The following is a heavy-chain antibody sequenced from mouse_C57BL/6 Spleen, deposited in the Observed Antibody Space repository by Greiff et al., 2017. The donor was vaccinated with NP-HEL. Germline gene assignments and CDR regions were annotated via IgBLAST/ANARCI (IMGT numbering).Heavy chain of an antibody. CDR3: AIYYGYGRYWYFDV. V-gene: IGHV1-26*01. J-gene: IGHJ1*03. D-gene: IGHD2-2*01. CDR1: GYTFTDYY. CDR2: INPNNGGT. Sequence: EVQLQQSGPELVKPGASVKISCKASGYTFTDYYMNWVKQSHGKSLEWIGDINPNNGGTSYNQKFKGKATLTVDKSSSTAYMELRSLTSEDSAVYYCAIYYGYGRYWYFDVWGTGTTVTVSS.